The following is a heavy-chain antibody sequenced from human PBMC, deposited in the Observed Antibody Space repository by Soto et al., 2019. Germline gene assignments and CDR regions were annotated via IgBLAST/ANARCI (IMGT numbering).Heavy chain of an antibody. CDR1: GGTFSSYA. D-gene: IGHD6-6*01. CDR3: ARSQYSSSLKFALFDD. J-gene: IGHJ4*02. V-gene: IGHV1-69*13. Sequence: SVKVSCKASGGTFSSYAISWVRQAPGQGLEWMGGIIPIFGTANYAQKFQGRVTITADESTSTAYMELSSLRSEDTAVYYCARSQYSSSLKFALFDDWGQGTLVTVAS. CDR2: IIPIFGTA.